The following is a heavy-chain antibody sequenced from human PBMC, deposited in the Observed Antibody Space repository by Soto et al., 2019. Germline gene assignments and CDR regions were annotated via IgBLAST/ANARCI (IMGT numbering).Heavy chain of an antibody. CDR2: ISGSGGST. J-gene: IGHJ4*03. CDR1: GFTFSSYA. D-gene: IGHD6-25*01. Sequence: PVRSLRLSRAVPGFTFSSYAMSWVRQALGKGLEWVSAISGSGGSTYYADSVKGRFTISRHTSKNTLYLQINSLRAGDTAVYYCAKDFIGQDDISAAIDTWGQENELTVSS. V-gene: IGHV3-23*01. CDR3: AKDFIGQDDISAAIDT.